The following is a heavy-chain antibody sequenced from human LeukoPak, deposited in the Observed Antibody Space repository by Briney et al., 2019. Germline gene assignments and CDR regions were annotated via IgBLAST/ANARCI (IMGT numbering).Heavy chain of an antibody. CDR1: GFTFGDYA. V-gene: IGHV4-34*01. J-gene: IGHJ4*02. D-gene: IGHD2-15*01. Sequence: GSLRLSCTASGFTFGDYAMSWIRQPPGKGLEWIGEINHSGSTNYNPSLKSRVTISVDTSKNQFSLKLSSVTAADTAVYYCARTSDQADFDYWGQGTLVTVSS. CDR3: ARTSDQADFDY. CDR2: INHSGST.